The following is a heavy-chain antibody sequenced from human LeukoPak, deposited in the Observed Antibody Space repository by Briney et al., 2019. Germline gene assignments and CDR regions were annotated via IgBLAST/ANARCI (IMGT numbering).Heavy chain of an antibody. D-gene: IGHD4-23*01. CDR3: TRDIFGEHYGGNSDFDY. Sequence: GGSLRLSCTVSGFTVSSNSMSWVRQAPGKGLEWVSFIYSDNTHYSDSVKGRFTISRDNAKNSLYLQMNSLRVEDTAVYYCTRDIFGEHYGGNSDFDYWGQGTLVTVSS. J-gene: IGHJ4*02. CDR1: GFTVSSNS. CDR2: IYSDNT. V-gene: IGHV3-53*01.